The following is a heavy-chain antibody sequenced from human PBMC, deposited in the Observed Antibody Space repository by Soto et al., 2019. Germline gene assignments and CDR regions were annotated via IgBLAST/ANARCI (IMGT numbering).Heavy chain of an antibody. D-gene: IGHD3-22*01. CDR3: ARDGTLDDSSAYYYLY. J-gene: IGHJ4*02. V-gene: IGHV1-69*01. CDR2: ITPMFGTP. Sequence: QVQLVQSGAEVKKPGSSVKVSCKASGGTFSRYTITWVRQAPGQGLEWMGGITPMFGTPNYAQKFQGRVTITADESTSTAYMELSSLRYEDTAMYYCARDGTLDDSSAYYYLYWGQGTLVTVSS. CDR1: GGTFSRYT.